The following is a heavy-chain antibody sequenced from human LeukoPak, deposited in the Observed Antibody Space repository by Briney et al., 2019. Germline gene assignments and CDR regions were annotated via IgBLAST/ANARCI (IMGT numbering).Heavy chain of an antibody. CDR1: GGSISSGGYY. CDR2: IYYSGST. V-gene: IGHV4-31*03. Sequence: TLSLTCTVSGGSISSGGYYWSWIRQHPGKGLEWIGYIYYSGSTYYNPSLKSRVTISVDTSKNQFSLKLSSVTAADTAVYYCAARDRGRFGELSLDYWGQGTLSPSPQ. J-gene: IGHJ4*02. CDR3: AARDRGRFGELSLDY. D-gene: IGHD3-10*01.